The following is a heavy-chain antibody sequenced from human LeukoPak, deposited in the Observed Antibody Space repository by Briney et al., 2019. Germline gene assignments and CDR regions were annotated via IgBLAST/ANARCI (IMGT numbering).Heavy chain of an antibody. CDR2: IYYSGSAST. V-gene: IGHV4-59*05. Sequence: PSETLSLTCTGSGGSISSYYWSWVRQPPGKGLEWIGSIYYSGSASTYYNPSLKSRVTISVDTSKNQLSLKLSSVTAADTAVYYCARQIIDPLYYYSGMDVWGQGTTVTVSS. D-gene: IGHD2/OR15-2a*01. CDR1: GGSISSYY. CDR3: ARQIIDPLYYYSGMDV. J-gene: IGHJ6*02.